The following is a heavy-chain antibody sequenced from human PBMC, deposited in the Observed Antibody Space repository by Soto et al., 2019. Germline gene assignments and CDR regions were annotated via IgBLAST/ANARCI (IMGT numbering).Heavy chain of an antibody. V-gene: IGHV1-69*02. D-gene: IGHD5-12*01. Sequence: QVQLVQSGAEVKKPGSSVKVSCKASGGTFSSYTISWVRQAPGQGLEWMGRIIPILGIANYAQKFQGRVTITADKSTSTAYMELSSLRSEDTAVYYCARTPDIEGSLGGMDVWGQGTTVTVSS. CDR1: GGTFSSYT. CDR3: ARTPDIEGSLGGMDV. CDR2: IIPILGIA. J-gene: IGHJ6*02.